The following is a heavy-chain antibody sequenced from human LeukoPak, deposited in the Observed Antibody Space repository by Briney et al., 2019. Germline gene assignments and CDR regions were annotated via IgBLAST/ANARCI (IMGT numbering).Heavy chain of an antibody. CDR3: ARGGGGLAY. CDR2: INPNSGGT. D-gene: IGHD2-15*01. CDR1: GYTFTDYY. J-gene: IGHJ4*02. V-gene: IGHV1-2*02. Sequence: ASVKVSCKASGYTFTDYYIHWVRQAPGQGLEWMGWINPNSGGTNYAQKFQGRVTMTRDTSISTAYMELTSLTSDDTAVYFCARGGGGLAYWGPGTLVTVSS.